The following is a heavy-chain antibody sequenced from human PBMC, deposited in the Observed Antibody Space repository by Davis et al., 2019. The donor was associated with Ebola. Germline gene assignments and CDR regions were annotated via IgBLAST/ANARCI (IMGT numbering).Heavy chain of an antibody. CDR3: ARRRGNWNPLDY. V-gene: IGHV5-10-1*01. Sequence: GESLKISCKGSGYSFTSYWISWVRQMPGKGLEWMGRIDPSDSYTNYSPSFQGHVTISADKSISTAYLQWSSLKASDTAMYYCARRRGNWNPLDYWGQGTLVTVSS. J-gene: IGHJ4*02. CDR2: IDPSDSYT. CDR1: GYSFTSYW. D-gene: IGHD1-1*01.